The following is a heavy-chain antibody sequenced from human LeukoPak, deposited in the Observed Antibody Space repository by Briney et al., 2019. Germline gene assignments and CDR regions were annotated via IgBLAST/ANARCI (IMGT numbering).Heavy chain of an antibody. CDR3: AKDSPSIAARFDY. D-gene: IGHD6-6*01. Sequence: GGSLRLSCAASGFTFSSYGMHWVRQAPGKGLEWVAVISYDGSNKYYADSVKGRFTISRDNSKNTLYLQTNSLRAEDTAVYYCAKDSPSIAARFDYWGQGTLVTVSS. J-gene: IGHJ4*02. V-gene: IGHV3-30*18. CDR1: GFTFSSYG. CDR2: ISYDGSNK.